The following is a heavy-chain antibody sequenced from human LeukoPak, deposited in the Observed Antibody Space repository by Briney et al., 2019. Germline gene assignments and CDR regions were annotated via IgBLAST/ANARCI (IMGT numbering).Heavy chain of an antibody. D-gene: IGHD2-2*01. CDR1: GFTVSSNY. CDR2: IYSGGST. Sequence: GGSLRLSCAASGFTVSSNYMSWVRQAPGKGLEWVSVIYSGGSTYYADSVKGRFTISRDNSKNTLYLQMNSLRAEDTAVYYCARTFVVVPSSRKRPFPDIWGQGTMVTVSS. CDR3: ARTFVVVPSSRKRPFPDI. V-gene: IGHV3-66*01. J-gene: IGHJ3*02.